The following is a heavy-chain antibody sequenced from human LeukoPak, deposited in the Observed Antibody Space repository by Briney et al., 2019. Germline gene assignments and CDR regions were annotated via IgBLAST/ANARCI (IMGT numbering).Heavy chain of an antibody. CDR3: ASLGRGGSYYYYFGMDV. D-gene: IGHD1-26*01. V-gene: IGHV4-39*01. Sequence: PSETLSLTCTVSGVSISSVSYYWGWIRQPPGKGLEWIGSIYYSGSTYYNPSLKSRVTVSVDTSKNQFYLRLSSVTAADTAVYYCASLGRGGSYYYYFGMDVWGQGTTVIVSS. CDR2: IYYSGST. J-gene: IGHJ6*02. CDR1: GVSISSVSYY.